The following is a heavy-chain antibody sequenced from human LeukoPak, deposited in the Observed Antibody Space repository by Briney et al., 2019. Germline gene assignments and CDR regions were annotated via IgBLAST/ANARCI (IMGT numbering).Heavy chain of an antibody. J-gene: IGHJ4*02. CDR2: IYSGGKT. D-gene: IGHD4-23*01. CDR1: GFTVSSNF. V-gene: IGHV3-53*01. Sequence: GGSLRLSCAASGFTVSSNFLSWVRQAPGKGLEWVSVIYSGGKTYYADSVKGRFTITRDNSKNTLYLQMNSLRAEDTAVYYCARGADRWNYFDYWGQGTLVTVSS. CDR3: ARGADRWNYFDY.